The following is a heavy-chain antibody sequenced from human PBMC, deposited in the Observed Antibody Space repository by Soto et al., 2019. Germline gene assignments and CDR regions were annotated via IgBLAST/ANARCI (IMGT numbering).Heavy chain of an antibody. CDR3: ARNVGYYDSSGLDY. V-gene: IGHV1-69*02. Sequence: QVQLVQSGAEVKKPGSSVRVSCKTSGGTLSRYTISWVRQAPGQGLEWMGRIIPMLGITTYAQKFQGRVSITADKSTSTAYKELSSLTSEDTALYYCARNVGYYDSSGLDYWGQGTLVTVSS. J-gene: IGHJ4*02. D-gene: IGHD3-22*01. CDR2: IIPMLGIT. CDR1: GGTLSRYT.